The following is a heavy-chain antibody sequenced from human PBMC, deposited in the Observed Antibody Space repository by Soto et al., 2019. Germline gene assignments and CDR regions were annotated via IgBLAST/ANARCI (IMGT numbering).Heavy chain of an antibody. CDR1: GFTFSSYA. Sequence: PGGSLRLSCAASGFTFSSYAMHWVRQAPGKGLEWVAVISHDGSNKYYADSVKGRFTISRDNSKNTLYLQMNSLRAEDTAVYYCARDEIHYYYDSSGPFDYWGQGTLVTVSS. CDR2: ISHDGSNK. D-gene: IGHD3-22*01. V-gene: IGHV3-30-3*01. J-gene: IGHJ4*02. CDR3: ARDEIHYYYDSSGPFDY.